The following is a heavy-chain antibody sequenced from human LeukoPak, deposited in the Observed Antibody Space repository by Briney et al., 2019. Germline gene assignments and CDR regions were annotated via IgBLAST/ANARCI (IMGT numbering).Heavy chain of an antibody. CDR1: GGTFSSYA. J-gene: IGHJ4*02. Sequence: GASVKVSCKASGGTFSSYAISWVRQAPGQGLEWMGRIIPILGIANYAQKFQGRVTITADKSTSTAYMELSSLRSEDTAVYYCARGWQQLAPTPFDYWGQGTLVTVSS. CDR3: ARGWQQLAPTPFDY. V-gene: IGHV1-69*04. D-gene: IGHD6-13*01. CDR2: IIPILGIA.